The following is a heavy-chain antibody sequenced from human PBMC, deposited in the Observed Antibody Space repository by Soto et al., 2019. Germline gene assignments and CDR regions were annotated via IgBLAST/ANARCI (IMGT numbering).Heavy chain of an antibody. CDR1: EFTFNIYA. V-gene: IGHV3-23*01. CDR3: AQMDQMTTSAFDI. D-gene: IGHD1-1*01. CDR2: ISSSSGATI. Sequence: GGSLRLSCSASEFTFNIYAMNWVRQAPGKGLEWVSAISSSSGATIYYADSVKGRFTISRDNSKNTLFLQMNSLRAEDTAMYYCAQMDQMTTSAFDIWGQGTMVTVSS. J-gene: IGHJ3*02.